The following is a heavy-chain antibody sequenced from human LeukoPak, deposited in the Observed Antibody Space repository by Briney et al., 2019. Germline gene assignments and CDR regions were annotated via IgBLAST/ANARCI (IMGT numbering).Heavy chain of an antibody. CDR1: GFTFSNYG. CDR3: ARIRYSSSWYALDY. Sequence: GGSLRLSCAASGFTFSNYGIHWVRQAPGKGLEWVAVISYDGNNKYYADSVKGRSTISRDNSKNTLFLQMNSLRAEDTAVYYCARIRYSSSWYALDYWGQGTLVTVSS. D-gene: IGHD6-13*01. V-gene: IGHV3-30*03. J-gene: IGHJ4*02. CDR2: ISYDGNNK.